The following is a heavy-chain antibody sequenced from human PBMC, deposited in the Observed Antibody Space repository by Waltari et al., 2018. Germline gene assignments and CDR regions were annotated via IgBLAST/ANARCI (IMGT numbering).Heavy chain of an antibody. D-gene: IGHD3-10*01. V-gene: IGHV1-2*02. J-gene: IGHJ4*02. CDR1: GYTLHGHY. Sequence: QVQLVQSGAEVKKPGAAVKVSCKAYGYTLHGHYKPRVRQPPGQGLEWMGWINPNSGGANYAQKFQGRVTMTRDTSISTAYMELSRLRSDDTAVYYGARDLLGMVRGDLGYWGQGTLVTVSS. CDR2: INPNSGGA. CDR3: ARDLLGMVRGDLGY.